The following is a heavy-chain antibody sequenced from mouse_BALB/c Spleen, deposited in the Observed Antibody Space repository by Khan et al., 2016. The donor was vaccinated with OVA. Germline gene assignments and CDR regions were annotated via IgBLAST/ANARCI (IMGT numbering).Heavy chain of an antibody. V-gene: IGHV2-9*02. J-gene: IGHJ4*01. CDR2: IWAGGST. CDR3: AGLYYYGSSFYAMDY. D-gene: IGHD1-1*01. CDR1: GFSLTSYG. Sequence: QVQLKESGPGLVAPSQSLSITCTVSGFSLTSYGVHWVRQPPGKGLEWLGVIWAGGSTNYNSALMSRLSISKDNSKSQVVLKMNSLQTDDTAMYYCAGLYYYGSSFYAMDYWGQGTSVTVSS.